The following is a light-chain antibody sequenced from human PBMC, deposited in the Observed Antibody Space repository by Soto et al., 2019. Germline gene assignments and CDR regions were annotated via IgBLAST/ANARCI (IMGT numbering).Light chain of an antibody. CDR2: GAS. J-gene: IGKJ1*01. CDR3: QQYNNWPPLT. CDR1: QSVSSN. Sequence: EIVMTQSPATLSVSPGERATLSCRASQSVSSNLAWYPQKPGQAPRLLIYGASTRATGIPARFSGSGSGTELTLTISSLQSEDFAVYYCQQYNNWPPLTFGQGTKVEIK. V-gene: IGKV3-15*01.